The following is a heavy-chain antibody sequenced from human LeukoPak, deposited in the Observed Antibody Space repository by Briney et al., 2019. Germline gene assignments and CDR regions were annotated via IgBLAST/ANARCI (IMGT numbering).Heavy chain of an antibody. D-gene: IGHD3-9*01. V-gene: IGHV3-30*04. Sequence: GGSLRLSCAASGFTFSSYAMHWVRQAPGKGLEWGAAISYDGRNKYYADSVKGRFTISRDNSKDKLYLQMNSLRAEDTAVYYCARVRGDILTGYLNYYYGMDVWGKGTTVSVSS. CDR1: GFTFSSYA. J-gene: IGHJ6*04. CDR2: ISYDGRNK. CDR3: ARVRGDILTGYLNYYYGMDV.